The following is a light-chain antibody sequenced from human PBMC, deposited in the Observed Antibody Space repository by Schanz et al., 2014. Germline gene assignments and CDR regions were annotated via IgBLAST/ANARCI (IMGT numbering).Light chain of an antibody. CDR1: SSDVGGYNY. V-gene: IGLV2-11*01. CDR3: QSYDSTLSGSGV. J-gene: IGLJ1*01. Sequence: QSALTQPRSVSGSPGQSVTISCTGTSSDVGGYNYVSWYQQHPGKAPKLMIYDVSKRPSGVPDRFSGSKSGNTASLTISGLQSEEEADYYCQSYDSTLSGSGVFGTGTKLTVL. CDR2: DVS.